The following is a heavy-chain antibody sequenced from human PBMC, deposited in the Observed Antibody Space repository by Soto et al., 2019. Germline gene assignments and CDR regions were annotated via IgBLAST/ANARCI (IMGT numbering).Heavy chain of an antibody. D-gene: IGHD3-3*01. Sequence: QVQLVQSGAEVKKPGSSVKVSCKASGGTFSSYAISWVRQAPGQGLEWMGGIIPIFGTANYAQKFQGRVTITADESTSAAYMELSSLGTEDTAVYYCAGVIRVRGGYAMSGYFGYYYGMDVWGQGTTGTGSS. CDR3: AGVIRVRGGYAMSGYFGYYYGMDV. V-gene: IGHV1-69*01. CDR1: GGTFSSYA. CDR2: IIPIFGTA. J-gene: IGHJ6*02.